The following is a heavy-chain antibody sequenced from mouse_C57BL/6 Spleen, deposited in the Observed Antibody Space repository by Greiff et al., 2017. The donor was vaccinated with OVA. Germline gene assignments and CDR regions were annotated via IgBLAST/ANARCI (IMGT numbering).Heavy chain of an antibody. CDR2: INPNYGTT. D-gene: IGHD1-1*01. J-gene: IGHJ4*01. Sequence: EVQLKQSGPELVKPGASVKISCKASGYSFTDYNMNWVKQSNGKSLEWIGVINPNYGTTSYNQKFKGKATLTVDQSSSTAYMQLNSLTSEDSAVYYCARSGYGSSFYAMDYWGQGTSVTVSS. CDR3: ARSGYGSSFYAMDY. CDR1: GYSFTDYN. V-gene: IGHV1-39*01.